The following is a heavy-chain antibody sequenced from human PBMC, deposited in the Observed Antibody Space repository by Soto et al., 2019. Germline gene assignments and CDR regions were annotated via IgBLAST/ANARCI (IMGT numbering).Heavy chain of an antibody. V-gene: IGHV3-23*01. CDR3: AKDADFWSGYYILTGYDY. D-gene: IGHD3-3*01. CDR2: ISGSGGST. J-gene: IGHJ4*02. Sequence: GGSLRLSCAASGFTFSSYAMSWVRQAPGKGLEWVSAISGSGGSTYYADSVKGRFTISRDNSKNTLYLQMNSLRAEDTAVYYCAKDADFWSGYYILTGYDYWGQGTLVTVSS. CDR1: GFTFSSYA.